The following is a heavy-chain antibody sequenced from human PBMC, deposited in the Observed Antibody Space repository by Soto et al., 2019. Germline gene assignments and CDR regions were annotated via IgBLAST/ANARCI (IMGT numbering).Heavy chain of an antibody. D-gene: IGHD6-13*01. CDR3: ARGDSSSWYYYYYGMDV. CDR2: INHSGST. CDR1: GGSFSGYY. J-gene: IGHJ6*02. V-gene: IGHV4-34*01. Sequence: PETLSLTCAVYGGSFSGYYWSWIRQPPGKGLEWIGEINHSGSTNYNPSLKSRVTISVDTSKNQFSLKLSSVTAADTAVYYCARGDSSSWYYYYYGMDVWGQGTTVTVS.